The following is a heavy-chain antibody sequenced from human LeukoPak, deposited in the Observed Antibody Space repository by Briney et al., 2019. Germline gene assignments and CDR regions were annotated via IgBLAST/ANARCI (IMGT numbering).Heavy chain of an antibody. CDR1: GFTFKKYA. Sequence: GGSLRLSCGASGFTFKKYAMSWVRQAPGKGLEWVSGITGSRDTTFHVDSVKGRFTISIDSSTDTLFLHMNSLRVDDTAVYYCATGDVWSPVPTFDYWGQGILVTVSS. D-gene: IGHD7-27*01. J-gene: IGHJ4*02. V-gene: IGHV3-23*01. CDR2: ITGSRDTT. CDR3: ATGDVWSPVPTFDY.